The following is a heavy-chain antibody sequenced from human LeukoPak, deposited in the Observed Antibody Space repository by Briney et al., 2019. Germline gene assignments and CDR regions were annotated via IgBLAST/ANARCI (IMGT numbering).Heavy chain of an antibody. CDR2: IYYSGST. D-gene: IGHD6-19*01. V-gene: IGHV4-59*01. CDR3: ARGGWSIDL. CDR1: GGSMTSYY. Sequence: SETLSLTCTVSGGSMTSYYWSWIRQPPGRGLEWIAYIYYSGSTNYNPSLKSRVTISVDTSKNQFSLELNSVTAADTAVYYCARGGWSIDLWGRGTLVTVS. J-gene: IGHJ2*01.